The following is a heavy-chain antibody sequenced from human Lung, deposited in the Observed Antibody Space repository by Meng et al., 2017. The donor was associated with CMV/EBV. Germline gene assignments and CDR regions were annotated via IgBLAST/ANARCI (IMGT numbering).Heavy chain of an antibody. CDR1: GYTFTGYF. D-gene: IGHD6-19*01. Sequence: ASVKVSCKASGYTFTGYFTHWVRQAPGQGLEWMGWINPNSGGTIYAQKFQGRFTMTRDTSITTAYLELSRLRSDDTAIYYCARGSVAGTAVEWFDPWGQGSLVTVSS. V-gene: IGHV1-2*02. CDR2: INPNSGGT. J-gene: IGHJ5*02. CDR3: ARGSVAGTAVEWFDP.